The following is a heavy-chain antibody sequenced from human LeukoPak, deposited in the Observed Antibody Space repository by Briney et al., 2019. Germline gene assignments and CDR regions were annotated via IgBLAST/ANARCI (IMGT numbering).Heavy chain of an antibody. CDR1: GFTVSSSY. J-gene: IGHJ2*01. CDR3: ARERGATVVTSGYFDL. D-gene: IGHD4-23*01. V-gene: IGHV3-53*01. CDR2: IYSGGST. Sequence: PGGSLRLSCAASGFTVSSSYMSWVRQAPGKGLEWVSVIYSGGSTYYADSVKGRFTISRDNSKNTLYLQMNSLRAEDTAVYYCARERGATVVTSGYFDLWGRGTLVTVSS.